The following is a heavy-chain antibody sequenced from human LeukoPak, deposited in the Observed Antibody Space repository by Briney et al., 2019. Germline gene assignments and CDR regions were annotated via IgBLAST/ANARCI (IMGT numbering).Heavy chain of an antibody. D-gene: IGHD4-17*01. CDR1: GYILTELS. CDR2: FDPEDGET. J-gene: IGHJ4*02. V-gene: IGHV1-24*01. Sequence: ASVKVSCKVSGYILTELSMHWVRQAPGKGLEWMGGFDPEDGETIYAQKFQGRVTMTEDTSTDTAYMELRSLRSDDTAVYYCARDEDYGIFVNVDYWGQGTLVTVSS. CDR3: ARDEDYGIFVNVDY.